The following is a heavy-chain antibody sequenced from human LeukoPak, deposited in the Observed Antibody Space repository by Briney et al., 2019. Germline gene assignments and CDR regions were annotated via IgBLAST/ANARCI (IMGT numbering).Heavy chain of an antibody. CDR3: ARDLQCGGDCHYDAFDI. Sequence: PGGSLRLSCAASGFSFSSYWMDWVRQAPGKGLEWVANIKEDGSEDFYVDSLKGRFTISRDNAKNSLYLQMNSLRAEDTAVYYCARDLQCGGDCHYDAFDIWGQGTMVTVSS. D-gene: IGHD2-21*02. CDR1: GFSFSSYW. CDR2: IKEDGSED. J-gene: IGHJ3*02. V-gene: IGHV3-7*01.